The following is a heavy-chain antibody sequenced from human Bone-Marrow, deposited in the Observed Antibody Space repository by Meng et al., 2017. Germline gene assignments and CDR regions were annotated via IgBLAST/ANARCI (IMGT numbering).Heavy chain of an antibody. D-gene: IGHD3-22*01. CDR1: GGTFSSYA. Sequence: SVKVSCKASGGTFSSYAISWVRQAPGQGLEWMGGIIPIFGTANYAQKFQGRVTITADGSTSTAYMELSSLRSEDTAVYYCARNRRYYDSRGYYSTEYFQHWGQGTLVTVSS. CDR3: ARNRRYYDSRGYYSTEYFQH. J-gene: IGHJ1*01. V-gene: IGHV1-69*13. CDR2: IIPIFGTA.